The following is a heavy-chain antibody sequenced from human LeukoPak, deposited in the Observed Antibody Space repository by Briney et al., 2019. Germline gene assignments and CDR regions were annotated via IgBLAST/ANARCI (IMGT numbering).Heavy chain of an antibody. CDR1: GYTFTSYD. CDR2: MNPNSGNT. Sequence: ASVKVSCKASGYTFTSYDINWVRQATGQGLEWMGWMNPNSGNTGYAQKFQGRVTITRNTSISTAYMELSSLRSEDTAVYYCAVVVPAEDAFDIWGQGTMVTVSS. D-gene: IGHD2-2*01. J-gene: IGHJ3*02. CDR3: AVVVPAEDAFDI. V-gene: IGHV1-8*03.